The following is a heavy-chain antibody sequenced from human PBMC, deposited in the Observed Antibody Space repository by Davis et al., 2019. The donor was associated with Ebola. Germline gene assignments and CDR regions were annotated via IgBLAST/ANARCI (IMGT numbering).Heavy chain of an antibody. Sequence: AASVKVSCKPSGYPFASYGLTWVRQAPGQGLEWMGWVNTYNGNTNYAQKLQGRVTMTTDTSTSTAYMELRILTSDDTAVFYCARDGEQWLPHYYGMDVWGQGTTVTVSS. CDR3: ARDGEQWLPHYYGMDV. CDR2: VNTYNGNT. V-gene: IGHV1-18*01. D-gene: IGHD6-19*01. J-gene: IGHJ6*02. CDR1: GYPFASYG.